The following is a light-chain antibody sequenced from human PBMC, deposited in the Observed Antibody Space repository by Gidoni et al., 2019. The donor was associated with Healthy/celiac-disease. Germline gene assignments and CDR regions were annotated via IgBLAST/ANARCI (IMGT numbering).Light chain of an antibody. CDR2: GNS. CDR3: QSYDSSLSGSVV. CDR1: SSNIGAGYD. Sequence: QSVLTQPPSVSGAPGQRVTISYTGSSSNIGAGYDVHWYHQLPGTAPKLLIYGNSNRPSGGPDRFSGSKSGTSASLAITGLQAEDEADYYCQSYDSSLSGSVVFGGGTKLTVL. V-gene: IGLV1-40*01. J-gene: IGLJ2*01.